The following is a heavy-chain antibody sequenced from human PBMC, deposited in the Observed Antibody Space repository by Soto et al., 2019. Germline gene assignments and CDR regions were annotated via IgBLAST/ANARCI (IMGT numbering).Heavy chain of an antibody. Sequence: QVQLVQSGAEVKKPGASVKVSCNASGYSFSNYGINWVRQAPGQGLEWMGWISTYNGRTKYAQKVRGRVTLTTDTPTSTAYMELGSLISDDAAVYYCARDSGTYSGRFDVWDQGTLVTVSS. CDR3: ARDSGTYSGRFDV. CDR2: ISTYNGRT. CDR1: GYSFSNYG. D-gene: IGHD1-26*01. J-gene: IGHJ4*02. V-gene: IGHV1-18*01.